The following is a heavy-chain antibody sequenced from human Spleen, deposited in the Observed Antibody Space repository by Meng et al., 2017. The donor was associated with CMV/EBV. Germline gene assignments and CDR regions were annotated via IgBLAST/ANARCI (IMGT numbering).Heavy chain of an antibody. J-gene: IGHJ4*01. CDR3: ARDPGNTVVIPSALGYFDY. D-gene: IGHD2-2*01. CDR1: GYTFDNYD. V-gene: IGHV1-8*01. Sequence: ASVKVSCKAFGYTFDNYDINWVRQATGQGLEWMGWMNPNSGNTGYAQKFQGRVTMTRNTSIRAAYMEVSMELSSLRSEDTAVYYCARDPGNTVVIPSALGYFDYWGQGTPVTVSS. CDR2: MNPNSGNT.